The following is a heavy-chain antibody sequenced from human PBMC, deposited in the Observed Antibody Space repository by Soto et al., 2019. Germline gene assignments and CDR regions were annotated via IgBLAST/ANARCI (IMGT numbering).Heavy chain of an antibody. D-gene: IGHD1-20*01. CDR1: GGYFSGYY. CDR2: INHSGST. V-gene: IGHV4-34*01. Sequence: TSETLSLTCAVSGGYFSGYYWSWIRQPPGKGLEWIGEINHSGSTNYNPSLKSRVNISVDTSKNQFSLKLSSVTAADTAVYYCARVGFNWNDDYYGMDVWGQGTTVTVSS. J-gene: IGHJ6*02. CDR3: ARVGFNWNDDYYGMDV.